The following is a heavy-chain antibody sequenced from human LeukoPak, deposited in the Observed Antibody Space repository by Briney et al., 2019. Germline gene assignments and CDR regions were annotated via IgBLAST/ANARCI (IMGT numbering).Heavy chain of an antibody. V-gene: IGHV1-18*01. CDR3: ARDVGRSYDLDY. CDR1: GYTFTSYG. J-gene: IGHJ4*02. D-gene: IGHD3-16*01. Sequence: ASVKVSCKASGYTFTSYGISWVRQAPGQGLEWMGWISAYNGNTDHAQSLQGRVTMTIDTSTSTVYMELRSLRSDDTAVYYCARDVGRSYDLDYWSQGTLVTVSS. CDR2: ISAYNGNT.